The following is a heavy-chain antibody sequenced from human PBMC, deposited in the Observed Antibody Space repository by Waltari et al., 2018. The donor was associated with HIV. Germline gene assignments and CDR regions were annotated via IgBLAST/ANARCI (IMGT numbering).Heavy chain of an antibody. J-gene: IGHJ4*02. D-gene: IGHD3-22*01. Sequence: QVQLVQSGAEVKKPGASVKVSCKASGYTFTSYDINWVRQATGQGLEWMGGMNPNSGNTGYAQKFQGRVTMTRNTSISTAFMEVSSLRSEDTAVYYCARVYYDSSGYYGAAGYWGQGTLVTVSS. CDR3: ARVYYDSSGYYGAAGY. CDR2: MNPNSGNT. CDR1: GYTFTSYD. V-gene: IGHV1-8*01.